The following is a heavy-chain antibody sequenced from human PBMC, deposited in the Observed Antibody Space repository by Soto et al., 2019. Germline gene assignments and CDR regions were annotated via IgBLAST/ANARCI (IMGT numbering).Heavy chain of an antibody. CDR3: ERAYIVFAYYFDY. CDR1: GFTLSDYA. V-gene: IGHV3-48*02. CDR2: ISVSGGTL. D-gene: IGHD2-21*01. Sequence: PGGSLRLSCAASGFTLSDYAMRWVRQAPGKGLEWVSYISVSGGTLYYADSVKGRFTISRDNAKNSLYLQMNSLRDEDTAVYYCERAYIVFAYYFDYWGQGTLVTVSS. J-gene: IGHJ4*02.